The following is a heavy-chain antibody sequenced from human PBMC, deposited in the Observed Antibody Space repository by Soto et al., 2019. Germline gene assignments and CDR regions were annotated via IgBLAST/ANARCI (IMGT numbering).Heavy chain of an antibody. J-gene: IGHJ5*02. Sequence: QITLKESGPTLVKPTQTLTLTCTFSGFSLTTRGVGVGWLRQPPGKALECLALIYWDDDKRYSPSLQSRLSITMDTYKNQMVLTMTNVHPVDTATYYCAHIPNYYQYDWFDPWGQGTLVSVSS. CDR2: IYWDDDK. D-gene: IGHD3-16*01. CDR1: GFSLTTRGVG. CDR3: AHIPNYYQYDWFDP. V-gene: IGHV2-5*02.